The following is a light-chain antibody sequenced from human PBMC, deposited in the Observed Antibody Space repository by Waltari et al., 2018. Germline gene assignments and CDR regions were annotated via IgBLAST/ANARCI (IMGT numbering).Light chain of an antibody. CDR2: DTS. J-gene: IGKJ5*01. CDR1: QSVRSY. V-gene: IGKV3-11*01. Sequence: EIVLTQSPATLSLSPGERATLSCRASQSVRSYLAWYQQKPGQAPRLLIYDTSNRATGIPARFSGRGSGTDFTLTISSLESEDFAGYYCQQRSNWPITFGQGTRLEIE. CDR3: QQRSNWPIT.